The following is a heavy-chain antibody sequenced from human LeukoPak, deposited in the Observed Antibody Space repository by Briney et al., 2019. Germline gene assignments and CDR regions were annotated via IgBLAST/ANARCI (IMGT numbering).Heavy chain of an antibody. D-gene: IGHD1-26*01. CDR2: ISGSGGST. V-gene: IGHV3-23*01. J-gene: IGHJ5*02. CDR1: GFTFSSYE. Sequence: GGSLRLSCAASGFTFSSYEMNWVRQAPGKGLEWVSAISGSGGSTYYADSVKGRFTISRDNSKNTLYLQMNSLRAEDTAVYYCAKVIGVVGAIVTWGQGTLVTVSS. CDR3: AKVIGVVGAIVT.